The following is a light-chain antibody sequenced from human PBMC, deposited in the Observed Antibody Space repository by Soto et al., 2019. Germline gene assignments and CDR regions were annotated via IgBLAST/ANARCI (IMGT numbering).Light chain of an antibody. J-gene: IGLJ1*01. CDR1: SSGVGGYNY. CDR2: EVS. Sequence: QSALTQPDSVSGSPGQSITISCTGTSSGVGGYNYVSWYQQHPGKAPKLMIYEVSNRPSGVSNRFSGSKSGNTASLTTSGLQAEDEADYYCSSYTSSSTPYVFGTGTKLTVL. CDR3: SSYTSSSTPYV. V-gene: IGLV2-14*01.